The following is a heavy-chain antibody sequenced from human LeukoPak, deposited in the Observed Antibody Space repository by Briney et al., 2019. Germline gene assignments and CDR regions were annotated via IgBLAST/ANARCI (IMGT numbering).Heavy chain of an antibody. Sequence: ETLSLTCTVSGGSISSYYWSWIRQPAGKGLEWVGRIKSKTDGGTTDYATPVKDRFTISRDDSKNTLYLQMNSLKTEDTAVYYCTTVVGATPSDAFDIWGQGTMVTVSS. CDR3: TTVVGATPSDAFDI. J-gene: IGHJ3*02. CDR2: IKSKTDGGTT. CDR1: GGSISSYY. V-gene: IGHV3-15*01. D-gene: IGHD1-26*01.